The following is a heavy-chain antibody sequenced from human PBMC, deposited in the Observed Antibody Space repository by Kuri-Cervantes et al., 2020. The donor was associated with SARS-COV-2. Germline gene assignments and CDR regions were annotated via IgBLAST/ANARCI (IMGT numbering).Heavy chain of an antibody. CDR3: ARDGDSSSSGVFGPWVYYYYYYGMDV. J-gene: IGHJ6*02. D-gene: IGHD6-6*01. V-gene: IGHV3-7*01. Sequence: GESLKISCAASGFTFSSYWMSWVRQAPGKGLEWVANIKQDESEKYYVDSVKGRFTISRDNAKNSLYLQMNSLRAEDTAVYYCARDGDSSSSGVFGPWVYYYYYYGMDVWGQGTTVTVSS. CDR2: IKQDESEK. CDR1: GFTFSSYW.